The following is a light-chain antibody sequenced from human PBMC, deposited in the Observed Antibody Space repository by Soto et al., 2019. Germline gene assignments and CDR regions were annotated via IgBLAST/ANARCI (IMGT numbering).Light chain of an antibody. V-gene: IGLV2-14*01. CDR2: EVS. CDR1: SSYVGGYNY. CDR3: SSYPSSSTRV. Sequence: QSVLTQPASVSGSPGQSITISCTGTSSYVGGYNYVSWYQQHPGKAPKLMIYEVSNRPSGVSNRFSGSKSGNTASLTISGLQAEDEADYYCSSYPSSSTRVFGTGTKLTVL. J-gene: IGLJ1*01.